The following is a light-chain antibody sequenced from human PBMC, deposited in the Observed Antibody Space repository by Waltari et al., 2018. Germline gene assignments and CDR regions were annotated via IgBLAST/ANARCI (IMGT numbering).Light chain of an antibody. CDR3: SSYTSSSPLEVV. Sequence: QSALTQPASVSGSPGQSITISCTGTSSDVGGYNYVSWYQQHPGKAPKLMIYDVSNRPSGVSNRFSGPKSGNTASLTIFGLQAEDEADYYCSSYTSSSPLEVVFGRGTQLTVL. CDR1: SSDVGGYNY. CDR2: DVS. V-gene: IGLV2-14*01. J-gene: IGLJ2*01.